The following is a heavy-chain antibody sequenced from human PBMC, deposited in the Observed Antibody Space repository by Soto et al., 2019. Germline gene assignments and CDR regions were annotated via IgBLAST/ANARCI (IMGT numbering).Heavy chain of an antibody. CDR1: GFTFSSYG. D-gene: IGHD5-18*01. V-gene: IGHV3-33*01. CDR3: ARENTARVDFDY. CDR2: IWYDGSNK. J-gene: IGHJ4*02. Sequence: QVQLVESGGGVVQPGRSLRLSCAASGFTFSSYGMHWVRQAPGKGLEWVAVIWYDGSNKYYADSVKGRFTISRDNSKNTLYLQITSLKAEDRAVYYCARENTARVDFDYWGQGTLVTVSS.